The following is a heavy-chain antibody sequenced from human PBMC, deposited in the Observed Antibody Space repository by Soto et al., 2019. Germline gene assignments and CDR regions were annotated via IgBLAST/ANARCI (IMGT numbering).Heavy chain of an antibody. V-gene: IGHV3-7*03. D-gene: IGHD2-15*01. Sequence: EVQLVESGGGLVQPGGSLRLSCAASGFTFSGYWMAWVRQAPGKGLEWAANINQGGGEKYHVDSVKGRFTISRDNAENSLYLQMNSLRAEDTAVYYCARDATYCLDCWGRGTLVTVSS. CDR2: INQGGGEK. CDR3: ARDATYCLDC. J-gene: IGHJ4*02. CDR1: GFTFSGYW.